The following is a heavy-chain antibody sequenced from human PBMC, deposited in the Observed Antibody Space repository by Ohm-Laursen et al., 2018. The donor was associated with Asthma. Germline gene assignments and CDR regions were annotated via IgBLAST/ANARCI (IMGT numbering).Heavy chain of an antibody. CDR3: ARARHTSYEESSGYYCFDY. J-gene: IGHJ4*02. Sequence: TLSFTCTVSGDSISSGDNYWSWIRQHPGKGLDWIGYIYHTGNTYYNPSLKSRFTISVDTSKNQFSLRLSSVTAADTAVYYCARARHTSYEESSGYYCFDYWGQGTLVTVSS. V-gene: IGHV4-31*03. CDR1: GDSISSGDNY. D-gene: IGHD3-22*01. CDR2: IYHTGNT.